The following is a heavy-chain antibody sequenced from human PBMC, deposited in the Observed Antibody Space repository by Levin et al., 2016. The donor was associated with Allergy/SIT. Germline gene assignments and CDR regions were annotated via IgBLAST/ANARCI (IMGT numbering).Heavy chain of an antibody. Sequence: GESLKISCAASGFTFSSYSMNWVRQAPGKGLEWVSSISSSSSYIYYADSVKGRFTISRDNAKNSLYLQMNSLRAEDTAVYYCARDYPSWGIVPGPDFDYWGQGTLVTVSS. D-gene: IGHD3-16*01. V-gene: IGHV3-21*01. CDR2: ISSSSSYI. CDR1: GFTFSSYS. CDR3: ARDYPSWGIVPGPDFDY. J-gene: IGHJ4*02.